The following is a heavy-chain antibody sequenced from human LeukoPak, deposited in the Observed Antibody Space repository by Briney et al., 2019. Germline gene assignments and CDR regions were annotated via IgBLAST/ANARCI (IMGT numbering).Heavy chain of an antibody. CDR3: ARGDTAMDEFDY. CDR1: GYTFTSYA. Sequence: ASVKVSCKASGYTFTSYAMHWVRQAPGQRLEWMGWINAGNGNTKYSRKFQGRVTITRDTSASAAYMELSSLRSEDTAVYYCARGDTAMDEFDYWGQGTLVTVSS. J-gene: IGHJ4*02. CDR2: INAGNGNT. V-gene: IGHV1-3*01. D-gene: IGHD5-18*01.